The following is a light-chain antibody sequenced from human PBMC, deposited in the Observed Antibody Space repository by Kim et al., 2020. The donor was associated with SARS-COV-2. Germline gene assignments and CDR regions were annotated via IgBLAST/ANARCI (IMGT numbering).Light chain of an antibody. CDR1: QSVPNYY. Sequence: SPGERATLSCRASQSVPNYYLAWYQQKPGQAPRLLIYGASSRVTGIPDRFSGSWSGTDFTLTISRLEPEDFAVYHCQQQGSSLITFGQGTRLEIK. CDR3: QQQGSSLIT. J-gene: IGKJ5*01. CDR2: GAS. V-gene: IGKV3-20*01.